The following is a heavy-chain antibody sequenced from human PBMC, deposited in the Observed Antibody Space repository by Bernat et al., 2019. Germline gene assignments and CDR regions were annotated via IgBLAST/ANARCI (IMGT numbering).Heavy chain of an antibody. CDR2: ISGSGSST. CDR3: AKTVVGTTYNFDY. Sequence: EVQLLESGGGLVQPGGSLRLSCAASGFTFTSYAMSWVRQAPGKGLEWVSAISGSGSSTYYADSVKGRFTISRDNSMHTLYLQMTSLRAEDTAVYYCAKTVVGTTYNFDYWGQGTLVTVSS. J-gene: IGHJ4*02. V-gene: IGHV3-23*01. CDR1: GFTFTSYA. D-gene: IGHD1-26*01.